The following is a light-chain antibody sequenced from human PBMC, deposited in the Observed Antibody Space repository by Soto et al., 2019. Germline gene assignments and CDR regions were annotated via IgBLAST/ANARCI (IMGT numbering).Light chain of an antibody. J-gene: IGKJ5*01. CDR1: QSISNH. Sequence: DIQMTQSPSSLSASVEDRVIITCRASQSISNHLNWYQQKPGKAPKLMIYAASSLQSGVPSRFSGSGSGTDFTLTISSLQPEDFADYYCQQNYSPHPITFGQGTRLEIK. CDR3: QQNYSPHPIT. CDR2: AAS. V-gene: IGKV1-39*01.